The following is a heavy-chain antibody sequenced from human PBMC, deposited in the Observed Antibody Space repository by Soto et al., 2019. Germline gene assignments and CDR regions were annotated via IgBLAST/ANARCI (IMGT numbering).Heavy chain of an antibody. CDR3: ARDRRATTRNWFDP. V-gene: IGHV4-31*03. J-gene: IGHJ5*02. CDR1: GGSISSGGYY. Sequence: SETLSLTCTVSGGSISSGGYYWSWIRQHPGKGLEWIGYIYYSGSTYYKPSLKSRVTISVDTSKNQISLKLSSVTAADTAVYYCARDRRATTRNWFDPWGQGTLVTVSS. D-gene: IGHD2-2*01. CDR2: IYYSGST.